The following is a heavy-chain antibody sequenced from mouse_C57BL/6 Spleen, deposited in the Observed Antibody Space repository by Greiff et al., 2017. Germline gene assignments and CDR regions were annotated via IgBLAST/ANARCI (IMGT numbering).Heavy chain of an antibody. CDR1: GYTFTSYW. Sequence: VQLQQSGAELVMPGASVKLSCKASGYTFTSYWMHWVKQRPGQGLEWIGEIDPSDSYTNYNQKFKGKSTLTVDKSSSTAYMQLSSLTSEDSAVYYCARERVTTEAWFAYWGQGTLVTVSA. CDR3: ARERVTTEAWFAY. CDR2: IDPSDSYT. J-gene: IGHJ3*01. D-gene: IGHD1-1*01. V-gene: IGHV1-69*01.